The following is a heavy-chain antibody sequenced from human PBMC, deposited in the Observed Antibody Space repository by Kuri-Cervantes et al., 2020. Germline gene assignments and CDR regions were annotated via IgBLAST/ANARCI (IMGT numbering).Heavy chain of an antibody. J-gene: IGHJ3*02. V-gene: IGHV1-69*13. CDR2: IIPIFVTA. CDR3: ARDVPLGHDAFDI. CDR1: GGTFSSYA. Sequence: SVKVSCKASGGTFSSYAISWVRQAPGQGLEWMGGIIPIFVTANYAQKFQGRVTITADESTSTAYMELSSLRSEDTAVYYCARDVPLGHDAFDIWGQGTMVTVSS. D-gene: IGHD7-27*01.